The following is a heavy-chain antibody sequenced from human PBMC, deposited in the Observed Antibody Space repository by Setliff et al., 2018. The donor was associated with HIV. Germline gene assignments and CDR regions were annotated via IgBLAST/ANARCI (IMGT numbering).Heavy chain of an antibody. CDR2: LIPIVDIT. Sequence: SVKVSCKASGGTFSNYAFSWVRQAPGQGLEWMGGLIPIVDITKSTQKFRDRVTFTADESTKTAQMELSSLGSEDTAVYYCAGGLVSQKVPFDPWGQGTLVTVSS. J-gene: IGHJ5*02. V-gene: IGHV1-69*10. D-gene: IGHD1-1*01. CDR1: GGTFSNYA. CDR3: AGGLVSQKVPFDP.